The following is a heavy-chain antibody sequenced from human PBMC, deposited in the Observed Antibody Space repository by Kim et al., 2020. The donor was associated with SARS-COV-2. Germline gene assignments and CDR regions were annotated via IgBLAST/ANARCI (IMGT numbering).Heavy chain of an antibody. J-gene: IGHJ3*02. CDR3: ARDRLTGYYDILTGYWEGDAFDI. CDR2: ISSSSSYI. V-gene: IGHV3-21*01. CDR1: GFTFSSYS. D-gene: IGHD3-9*01. Sequence: GGSLRLSCAASGFTFSSYSMNWVRQAPGKGLEWVSSISSSSSYIYYADSVKGRFTISRDNAKNSLYLQMNSLRAEDTAVYYCARDRLTGYYDILTGYWEGDAFDIWGQGTMVTVSS.